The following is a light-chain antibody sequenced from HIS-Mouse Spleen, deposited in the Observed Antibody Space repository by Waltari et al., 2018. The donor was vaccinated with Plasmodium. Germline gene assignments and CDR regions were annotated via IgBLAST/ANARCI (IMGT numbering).Light chain of an antibody. CDR3: GTWDSSLSAGV. J-gene: IGLJ2*01. CDR2: DNN. V-gene: IGLV1-51*01. Sequence: QSVLTQPPSVSAAPGQKVTISCSGSSSNMGTNYVPWYQQLPGTAPKLLIYDNNKRPSGIPDRFSGSKSGTSATLGITGLQTGDEADYYCGTWDSSLSAGVFGGGTKLTVL. CDR1: SSNMGTNY.